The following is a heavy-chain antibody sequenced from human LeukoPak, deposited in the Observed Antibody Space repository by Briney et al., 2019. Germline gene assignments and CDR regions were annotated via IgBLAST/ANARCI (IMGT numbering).Heavy chain of an antibody. Sequence: PGGSLRLSCAASGFTFDDYAMHWVRQAPGKGLEWVSGISWNSGDIGYADSVRGRFTISRDNAKNSLYLQMNSLRAEDTALYYCVKDMSETPRDAFDIWGQGTLVTVSS. J-gene: IGHJ3*02. CDR1: GFTFDDYA. CDR2: ISWNSGDI. CDR3: VKDMSETPRDAFDI. V-gene: IGHV3-9*01.